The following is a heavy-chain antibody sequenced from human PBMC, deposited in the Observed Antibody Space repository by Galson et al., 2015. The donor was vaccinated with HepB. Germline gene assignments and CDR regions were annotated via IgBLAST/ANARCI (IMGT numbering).Heavy chain of an antibody. Sequence: QSGAEVKKPGESLKISCTGSGYSFSNYWIAWVRQMPGKGLEWMGLLYPGDSDTRYSPSFQGQVTISVDKSISTAYLQWNSLKASDTAIYYCARRGPGVFSSGLDYWGQGTLVTVSS. CDR1: GYSFSNYW. CDR2: LYPGDSDT. D-gene: IGHD5-12*01. J-gene: IGHJ4*02. V-gene: IGHV5-51*03. CDR3: ARRGPGVFSSGLDY.